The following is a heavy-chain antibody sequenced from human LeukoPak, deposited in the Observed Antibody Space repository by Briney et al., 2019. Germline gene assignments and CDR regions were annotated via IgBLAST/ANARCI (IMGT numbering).Heavy chain of an antibody. D-gene: IGHD6-13*01. Sequence: GASVKVSCKASGYTFTGYYIHWVRQAPGQGLEWMGWIKPNSGDTNYAQKFQGRVTITRNTSISTAYMELSSLRSEDTAVYYCARYNSSSWSGAAFDIWGQGTMVTVSS. CDR2: IKPNSGDT. J-gene: IGHJ3*02. CDR1: GYTFTGYY. V-gene: IGHV1-2*02. CDR3: ARYNSSSWSGAAFDI.